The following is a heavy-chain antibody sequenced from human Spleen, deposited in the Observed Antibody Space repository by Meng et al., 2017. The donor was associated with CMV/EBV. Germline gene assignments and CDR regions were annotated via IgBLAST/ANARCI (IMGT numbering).Heavy chain of an antibody. CDR1: GFTFSSYG. CDR2: IRYDGSNK. Sequence: GESLKISCAASGFTFSSYGMHWVRQAPGKGLEWVAFIRYDGSNKYYADSVKGRFTISRDNSKNTLYLQMNSLRAEDTAVYYCARDRGGLVAGHFDYWGQGTLVTVSS. V-gene: IGHV3-30*02. D-gene: IGHD6-19*01. CDR3: ARDRGGLVAGHFDY. J-gene: IGHJ4*02.